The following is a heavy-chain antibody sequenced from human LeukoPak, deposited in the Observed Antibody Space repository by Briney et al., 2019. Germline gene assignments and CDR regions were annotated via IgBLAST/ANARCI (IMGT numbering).Heavy chain of an antibody. Sequence: GGSLRLSCAASGFTFSSYGMHWVRQAPGKGLEWVAVISYDGSNKYYADSVKGRFTISRDNSKNTLYLQMNSLRAEDTAVYYCAASPTPYGDSYFDYWGQGTLVTVSS. CDR3: AASPTPYGDSYFDY. D-gene: IGHD4-17*01. CDR2: ISYDGSNK. V-gene: IGHV3-30*03. J-gene: IGHJ4*02. CDR1: GFTFSSYG.